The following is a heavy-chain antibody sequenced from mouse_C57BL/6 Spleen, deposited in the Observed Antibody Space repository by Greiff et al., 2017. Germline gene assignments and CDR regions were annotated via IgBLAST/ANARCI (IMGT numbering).Heavy chain of an antibody. D-gene: IGHD2-2*01. J-gene: IGHJ2*01. V-gene: IGHV3-6*01. CDR2: ISYDGSN. CDR1: GYSITSGYY. CDR3: AREMVTTRYFDY. Sequence: VQLQQSGPGLVKPSQSLSLTCSVTGYSITSGYYWNWIRQFPGNKLEWMGYISYDGSNNYNPSLKNRISITRDTSKNQFFLKLNSVTTEDTATYYCAREMVTTRYFDYWGQGTTLTVSS.